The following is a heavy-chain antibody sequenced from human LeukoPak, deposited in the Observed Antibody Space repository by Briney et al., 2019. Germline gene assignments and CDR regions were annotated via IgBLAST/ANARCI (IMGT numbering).Heavy chain of an antibody. J-gene: IGHJ4*02. D-gene: IGHD6-6*01. V-gene: IGHV3-21*01. CDR3: ARASSSSHHPDY. CDR1: GFAFGSCA. Sequence: GGSLRLSCADSGFAFGSCAMNWVRQAPGKGLEWVSSISSSSSYIYYADSVKGRFTISRDNAKNSLYLQMNSLRAEDTAVYYCARASSSSHHPDYWGQGTLVTVSS. CDR2: ISSSSSYI.